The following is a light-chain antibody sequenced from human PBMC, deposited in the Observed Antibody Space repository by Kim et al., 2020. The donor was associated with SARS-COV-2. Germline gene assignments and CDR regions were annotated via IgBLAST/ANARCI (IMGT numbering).Light chain of an antibody. J-gene: IGLJ3*02. CDR1: SSNIGSNT. Sequence: QSVLTQPPSASGTPGQRVTISCSGSSSNIGSNTVNWYQQLPGTTPKLLIYSNNQRPSGVPDRFSGSKSGTSASLAISGLQSEDEADYPCAAWDDSLNGPVFGGGTQLTVL. V-gene: IGLV1-44*01. CDR3: AAWDDSLNGPV. CDR2: SNN.